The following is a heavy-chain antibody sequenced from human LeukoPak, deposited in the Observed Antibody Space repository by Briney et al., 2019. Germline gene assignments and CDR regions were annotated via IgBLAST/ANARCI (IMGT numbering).Heavy chain of an antibody. Sequence: SETLSLTCTVSGDSITNYYWGWVRQPPGRELVWIAYFSFGVTTTYNPSLKSRVTISMDTSRNQFSLSLNSVTAADTAIYYCARFQNGPNTPFDYWGQGTLVTVSS. CDR3: ARFQNGPNTPFDY. J-gene: IGHJ4*02. D-gene: IGHD2-15*01. V-gene: IGHV4-59*08. CDR1: GDSITNYY. CDR2: FSFGVTT.